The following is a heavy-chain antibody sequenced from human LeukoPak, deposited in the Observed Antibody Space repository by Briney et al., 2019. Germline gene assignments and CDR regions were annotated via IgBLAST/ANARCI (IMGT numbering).Heavy chain of an antibody. V-gene: IGHV4-39*01. CDR1: GGSITSSSYY. D-gene: IGHD1-26*01. CDR2: IYYSGIT. Sequence: SETLSLTCTVSGGSITSSSYYWGWIRQPPGKGLEWIGVIYYSGITYYNSSLQSRVTISIDTSKNHFSLKLRSVTAADTAVYYCARGGIVKSRTNWFDPWGQGTLVTVSS. CDR3: ARGGIVKSRTNWFDP. J-gene: IGHJ5*02.